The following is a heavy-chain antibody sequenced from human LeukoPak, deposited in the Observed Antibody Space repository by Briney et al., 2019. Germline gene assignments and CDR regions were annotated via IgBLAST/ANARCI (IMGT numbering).Heavy chain of an antibody. J-gene: IGHJ4*02. V-gene: IGHV3-74*01. Sequence: GSLRLSCTASGFAFFNHWMHWVRQAPGKGLVWVSRIDSDGSTTDYADSVKGRFTISRDNAKNTLFLQMSSLRAEDTAVYYCVRGVNAAGSNWGQGALVTVAS. D-gene: IGHD6-25*01. CDR1: GFAFFNHW. CDR3: VRGVNAAGSN. CDR2: IDSDGSTT.